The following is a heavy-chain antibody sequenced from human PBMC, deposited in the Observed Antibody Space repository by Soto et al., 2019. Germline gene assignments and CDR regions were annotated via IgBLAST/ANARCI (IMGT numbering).Heavy chain of an antibody. D-gene: IGHD6-13*01. V-gene: IGHV3-21*01. CDR3: AREYSSSWFGDY. CDR2: ISGSSTYI. Sequence: EVQLVESGGGLVKPGGSLRLSCAASGFTFSSYSMNWVRQAPGKGLEWVSSISGSSTYIYYADSVKGLFTISRDNAKNSLYLQMNSMRAEDTAVYYCAREYSSSWFGDYWGQGTLVTVSS. J-gene: IGHJ4*02. CDR1: GFTFSSYS.